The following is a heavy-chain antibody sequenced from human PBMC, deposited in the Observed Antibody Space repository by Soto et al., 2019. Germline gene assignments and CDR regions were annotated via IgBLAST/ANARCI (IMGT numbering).Heavy chain of an antibody. CDR3: ATYGGDSGGYEYFQR. CDR1: GFTFTSYG. CDR2: ISGSSDT. J-gene: IGHJ1*01. D-gene: IGHD4-17*01. Sequence: EVQLLESGGGLEPPGGSLRLSCVTSGFTFTSYGMSWVRQAPGKGLEWVSAISGSSDTYYPDSVKGRFTISRDNSRSKLYLQINCLRAEDTAVYYCATYGGDSGGYEYFQRWGQGCLVTVSS. V-gene: IGHV3-23*01.